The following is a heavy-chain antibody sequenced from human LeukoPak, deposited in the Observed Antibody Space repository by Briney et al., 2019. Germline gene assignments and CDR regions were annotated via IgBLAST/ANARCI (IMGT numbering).Heavy chain of an antibody. V-gene: IGHV3-33*01. J-gene: IGHJ2*01. Sequence: GRSLTLSCAASGFTFSSYGMHWVRQAPGKGLEWVAVIWYDGSNKYYADSVKGRFTISRDNSKNTQYLQMNSLRAEDTAVYYCARGDMTTTPIGLWGRGTLVTVSS. CDR1: GFTFSSYG. CDR3: ARGDMTTTPIGL. CDR2: IWYDGSNK. D-gene: IGHD4-11*01.